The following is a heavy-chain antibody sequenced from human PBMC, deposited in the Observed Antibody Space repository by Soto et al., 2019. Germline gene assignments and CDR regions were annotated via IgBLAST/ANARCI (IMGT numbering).Heavy chain of an antibody. CDR3: VRENYYYGMDV. Sequence: GGSLRLSCAASGFTFSSYGMHWVRQAPGKGLEWVSVINGAGSTDSADSVKGRFAISRDISRNTLYLQMNSLRAEDTAVYYCVRENYYYGMDVWGHGTTVTVSS. CDR1: GFTFSSYG. V-gene: IGHV3-NL1*01. J-gene: IGHJ6*02. CDR2: INGAGST.